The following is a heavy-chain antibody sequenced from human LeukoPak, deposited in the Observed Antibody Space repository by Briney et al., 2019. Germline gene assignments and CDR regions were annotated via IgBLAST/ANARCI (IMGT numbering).Heavy chain of an antibody. CDR2: IYPGDSDT. J-gene: IGHJ4*02. Sequence: GESLKISCKGSGYSFTSYWIGWVRQMLGKGLEWMGIIYPGDSDTRYSLSFQGQVTISADKSISTAYLQWSSLKASDTAMYYCARVEQDSSSWYVYWGQGTLVTVSS. D-gene: IGHD6-13*01. CDR1: GYSFTSYW. V-gene: IGHV5-51*01. CDR3: ARVEQDSSSWYVY.